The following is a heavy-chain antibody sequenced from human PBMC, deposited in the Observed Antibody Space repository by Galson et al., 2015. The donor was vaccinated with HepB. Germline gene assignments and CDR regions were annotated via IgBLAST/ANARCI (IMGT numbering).Heavy chain of an antibody. V-gene: IGHV3-30*18. CDR3: AKDWGDRGNRDYFDY. J-gene: IGHJ4*02. Sequence: SLRLSCAASGFTFSSYGMHWVRQAPGKGLEWVAVISYDGSNKYYADSVKGRFTISRDNSKNTLYLQMNSLRAEDTAVYYCAKDWGDRGNRDYFDYWGQGTLVTVSS. CDR2: ISYDGSNK. D-gene: IGHD3-16*01. CDR1: GFTFSSYG.